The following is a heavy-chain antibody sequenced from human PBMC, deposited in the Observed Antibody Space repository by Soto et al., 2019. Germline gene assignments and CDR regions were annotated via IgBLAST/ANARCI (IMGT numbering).Heavy chain of an antibody. D-gene: IGHD6-13*01. J-gene: IGHJ6*02. Sequence: SETLSLTCTVSGGSISSGDYYWSWIRQPPGKGLEWIGYIYYSGSTYYNPSLKSRVTISVDTSKNQFSLKLSSVTAADTAVYYCASCLEKSFSCSWTAPDCSLGKDGWGQGTSVTV. V-gene: IGHV4-30-4*01. CDR3: ASCLEKSFSCSWTAPDCSLGKDG. CDR2: IYYSGST. CDR1: GGSISSGDYY.